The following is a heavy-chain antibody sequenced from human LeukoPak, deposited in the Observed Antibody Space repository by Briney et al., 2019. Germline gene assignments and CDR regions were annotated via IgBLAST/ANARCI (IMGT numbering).Heavy chain of an antibody. V-gene: IGHV3-33*01. D-gene: IGHD3-22*01. Sequence: GGSLRLSCAASGFTFSSYGMHWVRQAPGKGLEWVAVIWYDGSNKYYADSVKGRFTISRDNSKNTLYLQMNSLRAEDTAVYYCARAPASYYYDSSGYYCFDYWGQGTLVTVSS. CDR3: ARAPASYYYDSSGYYCFDY. CDR1: GFTFSSYG. J-gene: IGHJ4*02. CDR2: IWYDGSNK.